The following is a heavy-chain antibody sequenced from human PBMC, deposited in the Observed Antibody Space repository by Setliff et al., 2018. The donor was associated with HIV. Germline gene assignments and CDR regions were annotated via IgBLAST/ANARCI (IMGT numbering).Heavy chain of an antibody. Sequence: GASVKVSCKASGGTFSSHAINWVRQAPGQGLEWMGGIIPIVDKTNYAQKFQGRVAITADKSTITAYMELSSLRSEDTAVYFCATLRGIGRTLHWAQGTLVTVSS. D-gene: IGHD1-26*01. CDR3: ATLRGIGRTLH. J-gene: IGHJ4*02. V-gene: IGHV1-69*10. CDR2: IIPIVDKT. CDR1: GGTFSSHA.